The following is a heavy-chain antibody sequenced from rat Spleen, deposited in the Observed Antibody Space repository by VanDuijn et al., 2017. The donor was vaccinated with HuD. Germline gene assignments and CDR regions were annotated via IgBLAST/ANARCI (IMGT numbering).Heavy chain of an antibody. D-gene: IGHD1-11*01. J-gene: IGHJ2*01. CDR2: ISTGGGNT. V-gene: IGHV5S13*01. CDR1: GFTFSNYG. Sequence: EVQLVESGGGLVQPGRSLKLSCAASGFTFSNYGMAWVRQTPTKGLEWVASISTGGGNTYYSDSVKGRFTISRDNAENTVYLQMNSLRSEDTATYYCAKDLDYGPDYWGQGVMVTVSS. CDR3: AKDLDYGPDY.